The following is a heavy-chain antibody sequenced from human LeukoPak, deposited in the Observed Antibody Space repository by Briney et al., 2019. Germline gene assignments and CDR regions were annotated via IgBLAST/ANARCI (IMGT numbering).Heavy chain of an antibody. J-gene: IGHJ4*02. CDR2: IKQDGSEK. D-gene: IGHD2-15*01. V-gene: IGHV3-7*03. Sequence: GGSLRLSCAASGFIFSSYWMSWVRQAPGKGLEWVANIKQDGSEKYYVDSVKGRFTISRDNAKNSLYLQMNSLRAEDMALYYCAKGSANCSGGSCYFDYWGQGTLVTASS. CDR3: AKGSANCSGGSCYFDY. CDR1: GFIFSSYW.